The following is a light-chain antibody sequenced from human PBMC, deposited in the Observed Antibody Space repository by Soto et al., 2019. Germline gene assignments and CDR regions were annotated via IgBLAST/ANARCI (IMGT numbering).Light chain of an antibody. CDR1: SSNIGKNY. V-gene: IGLV1-51*01. J-gene: IGLJ1*01. CDR2: DND. CDR3: GSWDSSLSAVV. Sequence: QSVLTQPPSATAAPGQKVTISCSGSSSNIGKNYVSWFQQFPGTAPKLLIYDNDNRPSGIPDRFSGSKSGTSATLGITGLQTGDEADYYCGSWDSSLSAVVFGAGTKVTVL.